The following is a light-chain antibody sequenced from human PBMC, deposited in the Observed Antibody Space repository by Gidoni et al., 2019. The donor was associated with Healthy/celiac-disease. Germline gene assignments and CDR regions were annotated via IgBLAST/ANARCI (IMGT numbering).Light chain of an antibody. J-gene: IGKJ2*01. V-gene: IGKV1-5*01. CDR3: QQYNSYRST. Sequence: DIQMTQSPSTLSASVGDRVTLTCRASQSISSWLAWYQQKPGKAPKLLIYDASSLESGVPSRFSGSGSGTEFTLTISSLQPDDFATYYCQQYNSYRSTFXQXTKLEIK. CDR2: DAS. CDR1: QSISSW.